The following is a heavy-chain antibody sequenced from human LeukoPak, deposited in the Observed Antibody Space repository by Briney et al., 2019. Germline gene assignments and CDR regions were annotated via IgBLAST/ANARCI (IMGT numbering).Heavy chain of an antibody. V-gene: IGHV3-21*01. Sequence: GGPLRLSCAASGFTFDHYAMNWVRQAPGKGLEWVSSISSSSSYIYYADSVKGRFTISRDNAKNSLYLQMNSLRAEDTAVYYCARAPFSMDVWGKGTTVTVSS. CDR3: ARAPFSMDV. CDR1: GFTFDHYA. J-gene: IGHJ6*03. CDR2: ISSSSSYI.